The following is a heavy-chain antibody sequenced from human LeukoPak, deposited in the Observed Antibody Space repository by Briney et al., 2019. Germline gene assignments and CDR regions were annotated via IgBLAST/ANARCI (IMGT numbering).Heavy chain of an antibody. CDR1: NGSISISGGSVRTYY. V-gene: IGHV4-61*08. J-gene: IGHJ4*02. Sequence: SETLSLTCTVSNGSISISGGSVRTYYWNWIRQPPGKGLEWIGYIYHSGSTNYNPSLKSRVTISADTSKDQFSLKLASVTAADTAVYYCATGYSSTWYYFDYWGQGTLVTVSS. CDR3: ATGYSSTWYYFDY. CDR2: IYHSGST. D-gene: IGHD6-13*01.